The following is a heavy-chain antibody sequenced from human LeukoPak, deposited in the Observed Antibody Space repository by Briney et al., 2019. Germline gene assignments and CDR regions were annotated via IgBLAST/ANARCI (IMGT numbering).Heavy chain of an antibody. CDR3: ARSRSMSKNDKNLRY. D-gene: IGHD1-26*01. Sequence: GGSLRLSCAASGFTFTSHSMYWVRQAPGKGLEWVSCINTRSDYIYYADSVRGRFTISTDAAQNSLYLQMDSLGAEDTATYYCARSRSMSKNDKNLRYWGQGTLVTVSS. J-gene: IGHJ4*02. CDR2: INTRSDYI. V-gene: IGHV3-21*01. CDR1: GFTFTSHS.